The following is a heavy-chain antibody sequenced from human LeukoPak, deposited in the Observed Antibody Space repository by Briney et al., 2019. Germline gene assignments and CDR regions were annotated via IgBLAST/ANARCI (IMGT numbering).Heavy chain of an antibody. D-gene: IGHD6-13*01. Sequence: PGGSLRLSCAASGFTFSSYWMSWVRQAPGKGLEWVSYISSSGSTIYYADSVKGRFTISRDNAKNSLYLQMNSLRAEDTAVYYCARDIRYSSSWYMEGGYNWFDPWGQGTLVTVSS. CDR3: ARDIRYSSSWYMEGGYNWFDP. V-gene: IGHV3-48*04. J-gene: IGHJ5*02. CDR1: GFTFSSYW. CDR2: ISSSGSTI.